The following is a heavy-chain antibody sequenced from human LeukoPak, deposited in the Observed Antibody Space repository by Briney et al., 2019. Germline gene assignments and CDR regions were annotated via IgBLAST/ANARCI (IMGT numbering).Heavy chain of an antibody. CDR1: GGSISSGDYY. D-gene: IGHD3-22*01. V-gene: IGHV4-30-4*08. Sequence: SQTLPLTCTVSGGSISSGDYYWSWIRQPPGKGLEWIGYIYYSGSTYYNPSLKSRVTISVDTSKNQFSLKLSSVTAADTAVYYCAREVAGYYDSSGYFDIWGQGTMVTVSS. CDR3: AREVAGYYDSSGYFDI. J-gene: IGHJ3*02. CDR2: IYYSGST.